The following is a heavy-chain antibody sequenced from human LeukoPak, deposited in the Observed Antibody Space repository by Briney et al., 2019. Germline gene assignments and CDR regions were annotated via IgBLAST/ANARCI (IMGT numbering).Heavy chain of an antibody. CDR3: ARGRRGGRTFDY. Sequence: WETLSLTCAVYGGSFSGYYWSWIRQPPGKGLEWIGEINHSGSTNYNPSLKSRVTISVDTSKNQFSLKLSSVTAADTAVYYCARGRRGGRTFDYWGQGTLVTVSS. V-gene: IGHV4-34*01. J-gene: IGHJ4*02. D-gene: IGHD3-16*01. CDR2: INHSGST. CDR1: GGSFSGYY.